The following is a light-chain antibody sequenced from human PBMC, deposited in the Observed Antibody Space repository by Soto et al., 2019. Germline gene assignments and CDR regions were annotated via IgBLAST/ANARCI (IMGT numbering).Light chain of an antibody. CDR3: AAWDDSLNGYV. J-gene: IGLJ1*01. CDR1: RSNIGSNT. Sequence: QSVLTQPPSASGTPGQRVTISCSGSRSNIGSNTVNWYQQLPGTAPKLLSYSNNQRPAGVPDRFSGSKSGTSASLAISGLQSEDEADYYCAAWDDSLNGYVFGTGTKLTVL. V-gene: IGLV1-44*01. CDR2: SNN.